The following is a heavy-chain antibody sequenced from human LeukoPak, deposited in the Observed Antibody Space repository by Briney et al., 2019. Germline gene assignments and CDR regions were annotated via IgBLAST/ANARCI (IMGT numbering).Heavy chain of an antibody. J-gene: IGHJ6*03. CDR2: INPYTGDT. CDR3: ATHCSSSNCRSYYFYYYMDV. V-gene: IGHV1-2*02. D-gene: IGHD2-2*01. Sequence: ASVKVSCKASGDTLTAYYIHWVRQAPGQGLEWMGWINPYTGDTNYAQKFQGRVTMTGDTSINTAYMELSRLRSDDTALYFCATHCSSSNCRSYYFYYYMDVWGKGTTVTVSS. CDR1: GDTLTAYY.